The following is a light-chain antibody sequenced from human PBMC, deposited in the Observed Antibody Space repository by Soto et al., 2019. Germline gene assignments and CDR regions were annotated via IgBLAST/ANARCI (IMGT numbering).Light chain of an antibody. V-gene: IGKV1-9*01. CDR3: LHSYSLLWT. Sequence: IQLNISPSAVPAYVRDRVTITCGASQGISNYLGWYQQKPGKAPKLLIYAASTLQTGVPSRFSGGGSGTDFTLTITSLKPEDFATYYCLHSYSLLWTFAQGAKVDI. J-gene: IGKJ1*01. CDR1: QGISNY. CDR2: AAS.